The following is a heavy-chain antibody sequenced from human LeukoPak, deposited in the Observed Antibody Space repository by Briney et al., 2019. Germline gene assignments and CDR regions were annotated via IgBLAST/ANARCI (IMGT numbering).Heavy chain of an antibody. CDR2: IYYSGST. J-gene: IGHJ4*02. Sequence: SETLSLTCTVSGGSISSYYWSWIRQPPGKGLEWIGYIYYSGSTNYNPSLKSRVTISVDTSKNQFSLKLSSVTAADTAVYYCARGPGYSGSHFDYWGQGTLVTVSS. D-gene: IGHD1-26*01. CDR1: GGSISSYY. CDR3: ARGPGYSGSHFDY. V-gene: IGHV4-59*01.